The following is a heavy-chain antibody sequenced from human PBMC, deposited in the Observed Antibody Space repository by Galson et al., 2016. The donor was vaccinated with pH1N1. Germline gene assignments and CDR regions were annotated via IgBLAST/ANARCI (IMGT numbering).Heavy chain of an antibody. Sequence: SLRLSCATSGFTFSNYWMHWVRQVPGKGLEWVANIKEDGSETYYVDSVRGRFTISRDNAKNSLYLQMNSLRDEDAAVDHCAREVGGMGAYWGQGTLVTVSS. D-gene: IGHD3-16*01. CDR1: GFTFSNYW. V-gene: IGHV3-7*01. CDR2: IKEDGSET. J-gene: IGHJ4*02. CDR3: AREVGGMGAY.